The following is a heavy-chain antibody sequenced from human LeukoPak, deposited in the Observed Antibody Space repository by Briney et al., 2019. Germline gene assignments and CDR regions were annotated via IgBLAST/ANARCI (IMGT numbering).Heavy chain of an antibody. CDR2: IWDDGSNQ. CDR1: GFTFSSYG. V-gene: IGHV3-33*01. J-gene: IGHJ4*02. Sequence: GGSLRLSCAASGFTFSSYGMHWVRQAPGKGLEWVAIIWDDGSNQYYADSVKGRFTISRDNTKNTLYLQMISLRAEDTAVYYCARDLNRRVFTDYWGQGTLVTVSS. CDR3: ARDLNRRVFTDY.